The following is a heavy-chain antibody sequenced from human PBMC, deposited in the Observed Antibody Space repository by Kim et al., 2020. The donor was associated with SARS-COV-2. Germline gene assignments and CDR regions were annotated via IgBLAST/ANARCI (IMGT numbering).Heavy chain of an antibody. D-gene: IGHD2-2*02. V-gene: IGHV3-23*01. J-gene: IGHJ4*02. CDR3: AKHPTASCYTGLDY. Sequence: GDSVKGRLPITRDTTRDTLFLHMNSLRAEDTAIYYCAKHPTASCYTGLDYWGQGTLVTVSS.